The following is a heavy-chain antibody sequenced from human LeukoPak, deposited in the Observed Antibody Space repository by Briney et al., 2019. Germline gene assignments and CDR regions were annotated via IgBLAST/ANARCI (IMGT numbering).Heavy chain of an antibody. CDR2: IYYSGST. CDR1: GGSISGHC. V-gene: IGHV4-59*11. Sequence: SETLSLTCTVSGGSISGHCWSWIRQPPGKGLEWIGYIYYSGSTNYKPSLKSRVTISVDTSKNHFSLKLNSVTAADTAVYYCARGGAGGAFDIWGQGTMVTVSS. CDR3: ARGGAGGAFDI. D-gene: IGHD1-14*01. J-gene: IGHJ3*02.